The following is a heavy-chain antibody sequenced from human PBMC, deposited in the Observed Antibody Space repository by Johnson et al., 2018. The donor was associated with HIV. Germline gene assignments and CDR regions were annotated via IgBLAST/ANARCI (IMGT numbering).Heavy chain of an antibody. V-gene: IGHV3-30-3*01. CDR1: GFTFSSYA. Sequence: VQLVESGGGLVQPGGSLRLSCAASGFTFSSYAMHWVRQAPGKGLEWVAVISYDGSNKYYADSVKGRFTISRDNSKNTLYLQMNSLRAEDTAVYYCAKVAYSSSYLDAFDIWGQGTMVTVSS. D-gene: IGHD6-6*01. CDR3: AKVAYSSSYLDAFDI. J-gene: IGHJ3*02. CDR2: ISYDGSNK.